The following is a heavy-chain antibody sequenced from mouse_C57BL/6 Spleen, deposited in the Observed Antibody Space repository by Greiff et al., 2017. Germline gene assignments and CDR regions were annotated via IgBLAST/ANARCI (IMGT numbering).Heavy chain of an antibody. CDR3: VRLVGKNGGYFDV. J-gene: IGHJ1*03. D-gene: IGHD1-1*02. CDR1: GFSFNTYA. Sequence: EVMLVESGGGLVQPKGSLKLSCAASGFSFNTYAMNWVRQAPGKGLEWVARIRSKSNNYATYYADSVKDRFTISRDDSESMLYLQMNNLKTEDTAMYYCVRLVGKNGGYFDVWGTGTTVTVSS. V-gene: IGHV10-1*01. CDR2: IRSKSNNYAT.